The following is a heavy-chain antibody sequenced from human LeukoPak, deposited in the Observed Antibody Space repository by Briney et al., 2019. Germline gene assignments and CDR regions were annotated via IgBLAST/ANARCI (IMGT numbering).Heavy chain of an antibody. CDR3: ARAGGSTVSHSDY. CDR1: GFTFSSYS. D-gene: IGHD4-17*01. J-gene: IGHJ4*02. V-gene: IGHV3-21*01. CDR2: ISCSTSYI. Sequence: GGSLRLSCAASGFTFSSYSMNWIRQAPGKGLEWVSSISCSTSYIYYADSVKGRFTISKDNAKNSLYLQMNSLRAEDTAVYYCARAGGSTVSHSDYWGQGTLVTVSS.